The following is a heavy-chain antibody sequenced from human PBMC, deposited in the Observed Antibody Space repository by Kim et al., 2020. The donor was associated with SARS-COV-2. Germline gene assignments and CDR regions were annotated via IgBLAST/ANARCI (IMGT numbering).Heavy chain of an antibody. V-gene: IGHV3-7*01. Sequence: GGSLRLSCAASGFSFSYYGMNWVRQAPGKGPEWVANIKEDGSHKKYVDSVKDRFTISRYNAKNTLYLQMDSLRAEDTALYYCARASEELRSNYYHFMDVWGKGTTVSVSS. J-gene: IGHJ6*03. CDR3: ARASEELRSNYYHFMDV. D-gene: IGHD1-7*01. CDR1: GFSFSYYG. CDR2: IKEDGSHK.